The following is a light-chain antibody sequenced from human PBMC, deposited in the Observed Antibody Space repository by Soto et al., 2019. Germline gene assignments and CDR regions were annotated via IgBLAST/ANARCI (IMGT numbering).Light chain of an antibody. J-gene: IGLJ1*01. V-gene: IGLV2-14*03. CDR3: SSYKSSSSYV. CDR1: SSDIGGFYH. Sequence: QSVLTQPASVSDSPGQSITISCIGTSSDIGGFYHVSWHQQHPGKAPKLIIYDVSNRPSGVSNRFSGSKTGNTASLIISGLQAEEEADSYCSSYKSSSSYVFGSGTKVTV. CDR2: DVS.